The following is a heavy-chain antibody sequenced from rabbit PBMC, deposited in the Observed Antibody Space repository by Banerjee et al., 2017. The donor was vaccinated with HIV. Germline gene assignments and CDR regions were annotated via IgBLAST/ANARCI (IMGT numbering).Heavy chain of an antibody. CDR3: ARDGGSSYHDYFNF. CDR2: IYAGSSDST. J-gene: IGHJ4*01. D-gene: IGHD5-1*01. Sequence: QEQLEESGGDLVKPEGSLTLTCTASGFSFSSSYWICWVRQAPGKGLEWIGCIYAGSSDSTYYASWAKGRFTISKTSSTTVTLQMTSLTAADTATYFCARDGGSSYHDYFNFWGQGTLVTVS. CDR1: GFSFSSSYW. V-gene: IGHV1S45*01.